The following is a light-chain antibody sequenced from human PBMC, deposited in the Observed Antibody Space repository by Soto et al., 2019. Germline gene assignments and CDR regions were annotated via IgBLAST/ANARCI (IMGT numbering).Light chain of an antibody. CDR3: QQYNNWPRT. CDR1: QSVSSN. CDR2: GAS. V-gene: IGKV3-15*01. J-gene: IGKJ2*01. Sequence: EIVMKQSPVTLSVSPGERATLSCRASQSVSSNLAWYQQKPGQPPRLLFYGASTRATGIPARFSGSGSGTEFTLTISSLQSEDFAVYYCQQYNNWPRTFGQGTKLEIK.